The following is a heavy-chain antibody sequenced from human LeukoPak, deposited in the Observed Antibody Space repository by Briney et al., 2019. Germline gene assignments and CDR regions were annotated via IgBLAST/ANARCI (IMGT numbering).Heavy chain of an antibody. Sequence: GGSLRLSCAASGFTVSSNYMSWVRQAPGKGLEWVSVIYSGGSTYYADSVKGRFTISRDNSKNTQYLQMNSLRAEDTAVYYCAANYYDSSGYYSGDYWGQGTLVTVSS. J-gene: IGHJ4*02. V-gene: IGHV3-53*01. CDR2: IYSGGST. D-gene: IGHD3-22*01. CDR1: GFTVSSNY. CDR3: AANYYDSSGYYSGDY.